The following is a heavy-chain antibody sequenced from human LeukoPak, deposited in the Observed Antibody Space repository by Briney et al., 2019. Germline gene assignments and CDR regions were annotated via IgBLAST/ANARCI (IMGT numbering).Heavy chain of an antibody. CDR3: ARDGLDGFAYYGIDV. D-gene: IGHD3-10*01. J-gene: IGHJ6*02. CDR1: GVTFSDYD. Sequence: GGSLRLSCAVSGVTFSDYDMSWICQPPGKGLEWISGINWNGGSTGYPDSVKGRFTISRDKAKNSLYLQMNSLRAEDTALYHCARDGLDGFAYYGIDVWGQGTPVIVSS. V-gene: IGHV3-20*01. CDR2: INWNGGST.